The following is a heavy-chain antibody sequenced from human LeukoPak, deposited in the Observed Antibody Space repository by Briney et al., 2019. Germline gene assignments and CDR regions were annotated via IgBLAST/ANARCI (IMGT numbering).Heavy chain of an antibody. J-gene: IGHJ4*02. CDR2: INSDGSSA. Sequence: GGSLRLSCAASGFTFSNYWMHWVRQAPGKGLVWVSRINSDGSSASYADSVKGRFTMSRDNAKNTLYLQMNSLRAEDTAVYYCVRGSAAGDYRGQGTLVTVSS. CDR1: GFTFSNYW. CDR3: VRGSAAGDY. V-gene: IGHV3-74*01. D-gene: IGHD3-10*01.